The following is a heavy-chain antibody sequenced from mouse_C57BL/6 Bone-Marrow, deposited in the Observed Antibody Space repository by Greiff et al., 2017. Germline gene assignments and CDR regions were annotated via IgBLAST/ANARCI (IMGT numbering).Heavy chain of an antibody. CDR2: IYPGSGNT. CDR1: GYTFTDYY. J-gene: IGHJ1*03. CDR3: ARFYDYGSSPHWYFDV. V-gene: IGHV1-76*01. Sequence: VQLVESGAELVRPGASVKLSCKASGYTFTDYYINWVKQRPGQGLEWIARIYPGSGNTYYNEKFKGKVTLTAEKSSSTAYMQISSLTSKDSAVYFCARFYDYGSSPHWYFDVWGTGTTVTVSS. D-gene: IGHD1-1*01.